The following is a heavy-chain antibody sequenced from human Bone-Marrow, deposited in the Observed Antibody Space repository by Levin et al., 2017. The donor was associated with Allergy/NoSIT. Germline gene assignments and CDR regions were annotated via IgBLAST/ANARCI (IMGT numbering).Heavy chain of an antibody. Sequence: SETLSLTCAVYGGSFSGYYWSWIRQPPGKGLEWIGEINHSGSTNYNPSLKSRVTISVDTSKNQFSLKLSSVTAADTAVYYCARWSSGWYRVGYFDYWGQGTLVTVSS. CDR1: GGSFSGYY. D-gene: IGHD6-19*01. CDR3: ARWSSGWYRVGYFDY. V-gene: IGHV4-34*01. CDR2: INHSGST. J-gene: IGHJ4*02.